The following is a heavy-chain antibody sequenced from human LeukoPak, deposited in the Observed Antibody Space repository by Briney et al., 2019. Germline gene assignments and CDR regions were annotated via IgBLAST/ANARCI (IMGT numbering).Heavy chain of an antibody. Sequence: SQTLSLTCTVSGGSISSGGYYWSWIRQPPGKGLEWIGYIYHSGSTSYNPSLKSRVTISVDTSKNQFSLKLSSVTAADTAVYYCARDRSSWYPNCFDPWGQGTLVTVSS. D-gene: IGHD6-13*01. CDR2: IYHSGST. CDR3: ARDRSSWYPNCFDP. CDR1: GGSISSGGYY. V-gene: IGHV4-30-2*01. J-gene: IGHJ5*02.